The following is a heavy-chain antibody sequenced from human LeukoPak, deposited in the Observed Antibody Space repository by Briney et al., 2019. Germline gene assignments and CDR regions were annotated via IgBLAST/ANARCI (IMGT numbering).Heavy chain of an antibody. V-gene: IGHV4-31*11. D-gene: IGHD2-2*01. CDR3: ASPYCSGISCLDVFNM. CDR2: KSYSGSA. CDR1: GVSVSDGRYC. J-gene: IGHJ3*02. Sequence: SETLSLTCAVSGVSVSDGRYCWTWHRQHPGKGLEWISYKSYSGSANSNPSLKVRLTISMSTSKIPFYLKLISVAAADTATYYCASPYCSGISCLDVFNMWGQGGRVTVSS.